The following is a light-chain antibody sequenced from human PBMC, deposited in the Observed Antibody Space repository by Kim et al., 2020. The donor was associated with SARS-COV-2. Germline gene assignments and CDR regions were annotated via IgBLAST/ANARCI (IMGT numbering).Light chain of an antibody. V-gene: IGKV3-11*01. CDR3: QQRSNWPPYT. CDR1: QSVSNY. CDR2: DAS. Sequence: LPPGESATLSCRASQSVSNYLAWYQQKPGQAPRLLIYDASNRATGIPARFSGSGSGTDFTLTISSLEPEDFAVYYCQQRSNWPPYTFGQGTKLEIK. J-gene: IGKJ2*01.